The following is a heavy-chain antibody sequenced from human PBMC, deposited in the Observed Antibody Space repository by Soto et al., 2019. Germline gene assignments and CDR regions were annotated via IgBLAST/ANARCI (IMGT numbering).Heavy chain of an antibody. CDR2: ISITGKST. Sequence: GGSLRPSCAAAGFTFSNYAMTWVRQAPGKGLEWVSSISITGKSTYHADSVNGRFTTSRDNFKDTLYLQMSSLRAEDTALYYCAKGGPYTNYELDYWGQGTLVTV. CDR1: GFTFSNYA. V-gene: IGHV3-23*01. CDR3: AKGGPYTNYELDY. D-gene: IGHD4-4*01. J-gene: IGHJ4*02.